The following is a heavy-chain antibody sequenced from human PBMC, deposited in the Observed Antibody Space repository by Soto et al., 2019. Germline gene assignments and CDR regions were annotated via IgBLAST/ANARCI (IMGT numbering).Heavy chain of an antibody. J-gene: IGHJ4*02. CDR1: GPSIRMGGYT. CDR3: ARLPPRDYDLLT. CDR2: IYYSGST. D-gene: IGHD3-9*01. V-gene: IGHV4-39*01. Sequence: SETLSLTSTDSGPSIRMGGYTWSWLREPPGNWLEWIGSIYYSGSTYYNPSLKSRVTISVDTSKNQFSLKLSSVTAADTAVYYCARLPPRDYDLLTWGQGTLVTVSS.